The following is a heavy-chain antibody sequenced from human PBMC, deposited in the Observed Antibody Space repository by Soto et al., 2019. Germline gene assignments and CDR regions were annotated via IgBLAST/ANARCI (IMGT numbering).Heavy chain of an antibody. J-gene: IGHJ4*02. CDR3: AKNPFYYYDSPGYHFYY. Sequence: GGSLRLSCAASGFTFSSDWMHWFRQAPGKGLVWVSRINTDGSDTSYADSVKGRFTISRDNSKNTLYLQMNSLRAEDTAVYYCAKNPFYYYDSPGYHFYYRAQGTLVLVSS. V-gene: IGHV3-74*01. D-gene: IGHD3-22*01. CDR2: INTDGSDT. CDR1: GFTFSSDW.